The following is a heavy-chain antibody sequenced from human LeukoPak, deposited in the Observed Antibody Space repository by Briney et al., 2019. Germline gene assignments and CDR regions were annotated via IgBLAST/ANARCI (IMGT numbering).Heavy chain of an antibody. CDR2: TYYSGST. CDR1: GGSISSYF. V-gene: IGHV4-59*01. CDR3: ATYSTGWFDY. Sequence: SETLSLTCTVSGGSISSYFWSWIRQPPGKGLEWIGHTYYSGSTNYNPSLKSRVTISVDTSKNQFSLKLSSVTAADTAVYYCATYSTGWFDYWGQGTLVTVSS. J-gene: IGHJ4*02. D-gene: IGHD6-19*01.